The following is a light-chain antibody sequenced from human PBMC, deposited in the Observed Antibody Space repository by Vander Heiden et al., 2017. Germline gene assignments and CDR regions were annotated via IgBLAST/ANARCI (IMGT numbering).Light chain of an antibody. CDR2: VNS. CDR3: QSYDRSLSGFVV. CDR1: SSNIGAGDD. J-gene: IGLJ2*01. Sequence: QSVLTQPPSLSGAPGPMVTIPRTGSSSNIGAGDDVHWYQQLPGTAPKILILVNSNRPSGVPDRFSGSKSGTSASLAITGLQAEDEADYYCQSYDRSLSGFVVFGGGTKLTVL. V-gene: IGLV1-40*01.